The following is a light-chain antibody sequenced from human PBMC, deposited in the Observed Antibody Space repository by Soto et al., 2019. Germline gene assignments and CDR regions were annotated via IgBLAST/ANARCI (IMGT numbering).Light chain of an antibody. CDR1: QSVSSY. J-gene: IGKJ4*01. CDR3: HQRSNWPLT. V-gene: IGKV3-11*01. CDR2: DVS. Sequence: EVVLTQSPDTLSLSPGGSATLSSRASQSVSSYLAWYQQRPGQALRLLIYDVSKRATGIPARFSGSGSRTDFTLTINSLEPEDFAIYFCHQRSNWPLTFGGGTKLEIK.